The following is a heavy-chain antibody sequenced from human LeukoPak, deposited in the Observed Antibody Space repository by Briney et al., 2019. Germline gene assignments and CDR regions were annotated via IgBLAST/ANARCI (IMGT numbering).Heavy chain of an antibody. Sequence: PGGSLRLSCAASGFTFDDYAMHWVRQAPGKGLEWVSDISWNSGSIGYADSVKGRFTISRDNAKNFLYLQMNSLRAEDTALYYCAKLSGYSYGNYWGQGTLVTVSS. J-gene: IGHJ4*02. V-gene: IGHV3-9*01. CDR1: GFTFDDYA. D-gene: IGHD5-18*01. CDR3: AKLSGYSYGNY. CDR2: ISWNSGSI.